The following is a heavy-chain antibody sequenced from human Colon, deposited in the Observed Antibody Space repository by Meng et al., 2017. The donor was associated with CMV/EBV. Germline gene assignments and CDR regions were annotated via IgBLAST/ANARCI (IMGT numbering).Heavy chain of an antibody. V-gene: IGHV3-53*01. D-gene: IGHD3/OR15-3a*01. Sequence: EVKLVESGGGLIQPGGSLRLSGAGSGFSVSDQYMNWVRQAPGKGLEWVSVIDDGGSTYYADSVKGRFTISRDNSKNTLDLQMNSLRVEDTAIYYCTRGRGWTAPDWGQGTLVTVSS. CDR1: GFSVSDQY. J-gene: IGHJ4*02. CDR3: TRGRGWTAPD. CDR2: IDDGGST.